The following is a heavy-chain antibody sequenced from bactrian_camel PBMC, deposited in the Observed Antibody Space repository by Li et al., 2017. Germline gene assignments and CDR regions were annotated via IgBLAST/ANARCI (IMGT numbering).Heavy chain of an antibody. Sequence: HVQLVESGGGSVQAGGSLKLSCAASGYIFNSCGMGWYRQAPGKERDLLSSIRSDGITDYAESVKGRFTISQNNLTHTVYLQMNNLNTEDTALYYCATAAPYYSNGHYSSTWGQGTQVTVS. J-gene: IGHJ4*01. CDR1: GYIFNSCG. CDR2: IRSDGIT. CDR3: ATAAPYYSNGHYSST. D-gene: IGHD4*01. V-gene: IGHV3S53*01.